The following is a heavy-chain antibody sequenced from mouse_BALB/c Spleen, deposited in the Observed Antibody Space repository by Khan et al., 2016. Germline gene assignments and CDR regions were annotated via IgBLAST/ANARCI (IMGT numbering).Heavy chain of an antibody. V-gene: IGHV3-2*02. CDR3: ARTPTAYYTMDY. CDR1: GYSITSDYA. J-gene: IGHJ4*01. D-gene: IGHD1-2*01. CDR2: ISYSGST. Sequence: EVQLVESGPGLVKPSQSLSLTCTVTGYSITSDYAWNWIRQFPGSKLEWMGYISYSGSTRYYPSLKSRISITRDTSKNQFFLQLNSVTTEDTATYYCARTPTAYYTMDYWGQGTSVTVSS.